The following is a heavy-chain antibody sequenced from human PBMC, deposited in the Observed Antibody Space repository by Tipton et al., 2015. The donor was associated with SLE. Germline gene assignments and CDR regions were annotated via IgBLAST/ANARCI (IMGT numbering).Heavy chain of an antibody. V-gene: IGHV1-8*01. CDR2: MNRNSGNT. J-gene: IGHJ3*02. CDR1: GYTFVNYD. CDR3: ARGRMGTLTDAFDI. D-gene: IGHD1-1*01. Sequence: QSGAEVKKPGASVRVSCEASGYTFVNYDINWVRQATGQGLEWMGWMNRNSGNTGYAQKLQGRVTITTNTSISTSYMELTSLTAEDAAVYYCARGRMGTLTDAFDIWGQGTMVTVSS.